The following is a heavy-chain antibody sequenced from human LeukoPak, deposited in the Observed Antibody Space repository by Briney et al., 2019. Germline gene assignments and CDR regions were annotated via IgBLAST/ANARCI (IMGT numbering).Heavy chain of an antibody. CDR3: ARHVGSGGYFLHWFDP. J-gene: IGHJ5*02. CDR2: IYHSGRT. D-gene: IGHD3-22*01. V-gene: IGHV4-38-2*02. Sequence: PSETLSLTCTVSGYSISSGYYWGWIRPPPGKGLEWIGSIYHSGRTFYNPSLKSRVTISVDTSKNQFSLKLTSVTAADTALYYCARHVGSGGYFLHWFDPWGQGTLVTVSS. CDR1: GYSISSGYY.